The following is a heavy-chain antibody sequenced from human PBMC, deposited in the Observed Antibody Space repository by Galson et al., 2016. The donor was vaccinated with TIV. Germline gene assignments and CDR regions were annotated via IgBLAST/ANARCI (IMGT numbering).Heavy chain of an antibody. CDR1: GNSLNELV. D-gene: IGHD2/OR15-2a*01. Sequence: SVKVSCKVSGNSLNELVIHWVRQAPGKGLEWMGGFDPEVARTVYAQKLQDRVTMAADTSTNTAYMELGSLRFEDTAVYYCATVAWFPGLSLDTWGQRTLVTVSS. CDR2: FDPEVART. CDR3: ATVAWFPGLSLDT. V-gene: IGHV1-24*01. J-gene: IGHJ5*02.